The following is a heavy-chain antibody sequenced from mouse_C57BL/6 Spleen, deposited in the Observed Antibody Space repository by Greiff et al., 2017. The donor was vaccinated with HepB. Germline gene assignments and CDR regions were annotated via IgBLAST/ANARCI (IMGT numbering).Heavy chain of an antibody. CDR1: GFTFSDYG. J-gene: IGHJ3*01. CDR3: ARDLRGTGAWFAY. Sequence: EVMLVESGGGLVKPGGSLKLSCAASGFTFSDYGMHWVRQAPEKGLEWVAYISSGSSTIYYADTVKGRFTISRDNAKNTLFLQMTSLRSEDTAMYYCARDLRGTGAWFAYWGQGTLVTVSA. V-gene: IGHV5-17*01. CDR2: ISSGSSTI. D-gene: IGHD2-14*01.